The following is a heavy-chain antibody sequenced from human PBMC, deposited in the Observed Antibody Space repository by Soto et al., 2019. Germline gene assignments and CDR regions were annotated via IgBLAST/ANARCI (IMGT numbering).Heavy chain of an antibody. J-gene: IGHJ4*02. Sequence: PGGSLRLSCAASGFSFSSYWMHWVRQAPGKGLVWVSRINSDGSAKTYADSVKGRFTISRDNAKDTLYLQMNNLRAEDTALYYCVRYRSLWFRDYWGQGTLVTVSS. CDR2: INSDGSAK. V-gene: IGHV3-74*01. CDR1: GFSFSSYW. CDR3: VRYRSLWFRDY. D-gene: IGHD3-10*01.